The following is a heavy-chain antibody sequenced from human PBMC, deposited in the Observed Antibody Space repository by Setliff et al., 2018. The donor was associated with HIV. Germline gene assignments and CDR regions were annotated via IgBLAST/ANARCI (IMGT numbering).Heavy chain of an antibody. D-gene: IGHD4-17*01. CDR1: GYSFTDYY. Sequence: ASVKVSCKASGYSFTDYYIHWVRQAPGQGLEWMGWINPKSDGTNYAQKFQGRVTITRDTSASTAYMDLSSLRSEDTAVYYCARDLTTFDAFDIWGQGTMVTVSS. CDR2: INPKSDGT. CDR3: ARDLTTFDAFDI. V-gene: IGHV1-2*02. J-gene: IGHJ3*02.